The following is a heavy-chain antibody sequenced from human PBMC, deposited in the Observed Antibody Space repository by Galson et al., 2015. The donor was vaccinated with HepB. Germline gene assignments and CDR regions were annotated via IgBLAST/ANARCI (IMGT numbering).Heavy chain of an antibody. CDR1: GFTFSGST. J-gene: IGHJ5*02. CDR3: IRMGYLSGYSST. CDR2: IETKGSNYAT. V-gene: IGHV3-73*01. Sequence: SLRLSCAGSGFTFSGSTIHWVRQTSGKGLEWVGRIETKGSNYATAYVASVKGRFTISRDDSKNTAYLQMHSLRTEDTAVYYCIRMGYLSGYSSTWGQGTLVTVSS. D-gene: IGHD6-13*01.